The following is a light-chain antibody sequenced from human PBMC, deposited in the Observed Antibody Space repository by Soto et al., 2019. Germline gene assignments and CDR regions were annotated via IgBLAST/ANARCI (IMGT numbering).Light chain of an antibody. V-gene: IGLV2-14*01. J-gene: IGLJ3*02. CDR3: SSYTSSGTQV. CDR2: EVS. Sequence: QSALTQPASVSGSPGQSITISCTGTSSDVGGYNYVSWYQHHPGKAPKLMIYEVSNRPSGVSNRFSGSKSGNTASLTISGLQAEDEADYYCSSYTSSGTQVFGGGTKLTVL. CDR1: SSDVGGYNY.